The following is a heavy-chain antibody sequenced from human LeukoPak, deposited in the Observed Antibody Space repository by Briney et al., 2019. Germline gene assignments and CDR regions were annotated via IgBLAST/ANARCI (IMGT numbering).Heavy chain of an antibody. Sequence: ASVKVSCKASGHSLSELSTHWVRQAPGKGLEWMGGFDPEDGETIYARKFQGRVTMTEDTSTGTAYMELRGLRPDDTAVYYCARDNGRNWGQVGGYWGQGTLVTVSS. V-gene: IGHV1-24*01. CDR1: GHSLSELS. CDR2: FDPEDGET. CDR3: ARDNGRNWGQVGGY. D-gene: IGHD7-27*01. J-gene: IGHJ4*02.